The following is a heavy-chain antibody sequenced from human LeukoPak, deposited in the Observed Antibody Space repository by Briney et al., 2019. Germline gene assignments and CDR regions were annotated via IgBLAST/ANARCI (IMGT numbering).Heavy chain of an antibody. D-gene: IGHD3-16*02. CDR2: IHYSGST. J-gene: IGHJ4*02. CDR3: ARDGRYRLECYFAY. CDR1: GFTFRSYS. V-gene: IGHV4-39*07. Sequence: PGGSLRLSCAASGFTFRSYSMNWVRQPPGKGLEWIGSIHYSGSTYYSPSLKSRVTISVDTSKNQFSLKLSSVTAADTAVYYCARDGRYRLECYFAYWGQGTLVTVSS.